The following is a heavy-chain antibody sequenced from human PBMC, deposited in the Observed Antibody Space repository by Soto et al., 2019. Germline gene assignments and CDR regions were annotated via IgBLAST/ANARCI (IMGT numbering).Heavy chain of an antibody. D-gene: IGHD6-19*01. CDR2: IHSDGST. CDR3: ARDASGPFDC. V-gene: IGHV3-53*02. J-gene: IGHJ4*02. Sequence: EVQLVETGGGLIQPGGSLKLSCSVAGFTVSDSMIWVRQAPGKGLECVAFIHSDGSTHYTDSVRGRFPISRDNSKNKLYLQMDRLRVDDTDVDFCARDASGPFDCWGQGTLVTVSS. CDR1: GFTVSDS.